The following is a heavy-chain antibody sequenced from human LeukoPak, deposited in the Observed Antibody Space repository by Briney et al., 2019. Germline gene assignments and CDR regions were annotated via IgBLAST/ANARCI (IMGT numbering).Heavy chain of an antibody. Sequence: PGGSLRLSCAASGFTFSSYWMSWVRQAPGKGLEWVANIKQDGSEKYYVDSVKGRFTISRDNAKNSLYLQMNSLRAEDTAVYYCARGSTDPWEPIPYYFDYWGQGTLVTVSS. J-gene: IGHJ4*02. CDR2: IKQDGSEK. V-gene: IGHV3-7*01. CDR3: ARGSTDPWEPIPYYFDY. D-gene: IGHD1-26*01. CDR1: GFTFSSYW.